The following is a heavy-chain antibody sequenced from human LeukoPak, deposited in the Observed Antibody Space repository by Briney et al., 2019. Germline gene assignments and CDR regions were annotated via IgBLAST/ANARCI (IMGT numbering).Heavy chain of an antibody. CDR3: ASLRTGDFDY. Sequence: SETLSLTCTVSGGSTSSSNYYWGWIRQPPGKGLEWIGNIYYSGSTYYNPSFKSRLTISVDTSKNQFSLKLSSVTAAETAVYYCASLRTGDFDYWGQGALVTVSS. CDR2: IYYSGST. CDR1: GGSTSSSNYY. D-gene: IGHD3-10*01. J-gene: IGHJ4*02. V-gene: IGHV4-39*01.